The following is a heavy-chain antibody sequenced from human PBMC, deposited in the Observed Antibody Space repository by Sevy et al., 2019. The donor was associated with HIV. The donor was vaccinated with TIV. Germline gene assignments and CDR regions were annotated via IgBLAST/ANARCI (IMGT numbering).Heavy chain of an antibody. CDR3: ARGISRYYDSSGYYDY. V-gene: IGHV1-69*13. CDR1: GGTYSSYA. CDR2: IIPIFGTA. D-gene: IGHD3-22*01. Sequence: ASVKVSCKASGGTYSSYAISWVRRAPRQGLEWMGGIIPIFGTANYAQKFQGRVTITADESTITAYMELSSLRSEDTAVYYCARGISRYYDSSGYYDYWGQGTLVTVSS. J-gene: IGHJ4*02.